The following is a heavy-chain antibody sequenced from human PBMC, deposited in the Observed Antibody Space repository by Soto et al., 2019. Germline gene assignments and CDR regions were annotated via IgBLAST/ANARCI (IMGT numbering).Heavy chain of an antibody. CDR3: ARRQSTGYTRYFDS. Sequence: SVKVACKASGGAFSSNPISWMRQAPGQGLEWVGGTIPTFGAGSYAQRFQGRVTITADKSTNTAYMELSNLRPEDTAVYYCARRQSTGYTRYFDSWGQGTLLTVPS. V-gene: IGHV1-69*06. CDR1: GGAFSSNP. J-gene: IGHJ4*02. D-gene: IGHD5-12*01. CDR2: TIPTFGAG.